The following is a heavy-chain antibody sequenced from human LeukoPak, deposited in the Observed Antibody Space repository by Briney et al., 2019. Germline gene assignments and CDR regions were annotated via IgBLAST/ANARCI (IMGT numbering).Heavy chain of an antibody. J-gene: IGHJ6*02. D-gene: IGHD5-12*01. Sequence: SQSLSLTCAISGDSVSSTSAAWNWIRQSPSRGLEWLGRTYYRSKWYNDYAVSVKSRITINPDTSKNQFSLQLNSVTPEDTAVYYCAREYSGYGADYYYGMDVWGQGTTVTATS. CDR2: TYYRSKWYN. CDR3: AREYSGYGADYYYGMDV. V-gene: IGHV6-1*01. CDR1: GDSVSSTSAA.